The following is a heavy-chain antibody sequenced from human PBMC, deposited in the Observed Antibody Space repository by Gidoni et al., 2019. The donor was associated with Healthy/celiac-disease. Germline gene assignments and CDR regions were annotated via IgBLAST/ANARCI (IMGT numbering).Heavy chain of an antibody. D-gene: IGHD6-13*01. CDR1: GFTFDDYA. J-gene: IGHJ4*02. CDR3: AKDSSSWRKPGDFDY. Sequence: EVQLVESGGGLVQPGRSLRLSCAASGFTFDDYAMHWVRQAPGKGLEWVSGISWNSGSIGYADSVKGRFTISRDNAKNSLYLQMNSLRAEDTALYYCAKDSSSWRKPGDFDYWGQGTLVTVSS. CDR2: ISWNSGSI. V-gene: IGHV3-9*01.